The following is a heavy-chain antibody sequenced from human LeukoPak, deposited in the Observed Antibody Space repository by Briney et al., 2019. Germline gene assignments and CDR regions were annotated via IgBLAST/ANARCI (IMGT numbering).Heavy chain of an antibody. CDR2: ISNDERNK. D-gene: IGHD3-10*01. V-gene: IGHV3-30*04. CDR1: GFTFTNFA. J-gene: IGHJ4*02. Sequence: GGSLRLSCAASGFTFTNFAMHWVRQAPGKGLEWVSVISNDERNKYYADSVKGRFTISRDNSKNTLYLQMNSLRAEDTAVYYCAKDRRFGERYLDYWGQGTLVTVSS. CDR3: AKDRRFGERYLDY.